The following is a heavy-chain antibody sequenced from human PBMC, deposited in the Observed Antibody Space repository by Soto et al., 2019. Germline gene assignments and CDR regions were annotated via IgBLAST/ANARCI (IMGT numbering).Heavy chain of an antibody. D-gene: IGHD3-10*01. Sequence: QVQLVESGGGVVQPGRSLRLSCAASGFTFSSYGMHWVRQAPGKGLEWVAVISYDGSNKYYADSVKGRFTISRVNSKNTLYLQMNSLRAEDTAVYYCAKDLYGSGSPDYWGQGTLVTVSS. V-gene: IGHV3-30*18. CDR2: ISYDGSNK. CDR3: AKDLYGSGSPDY. CDR1: GFTFSSYG. J-gene: IGHJ4*02.